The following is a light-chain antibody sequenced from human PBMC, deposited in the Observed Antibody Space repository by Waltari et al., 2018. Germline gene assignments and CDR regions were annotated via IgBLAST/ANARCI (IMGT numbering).Light chain of an antibody. CDR3: QQYSSFSP. CDR2: MAS. CDR1: QSVGTW. Sequence: DIQMTQSPSTLSSSVGDRVTIPCRSSQSVGTWLAWYQQRPGKAPKLLIYMASSLESGVPSRFSGSGSETEFTLTISSLQPGDFATCSCQQYSSFSPFGQGTTVDI. V-gene: IGKV1-5*03. J-gene: IGKJ2*01.